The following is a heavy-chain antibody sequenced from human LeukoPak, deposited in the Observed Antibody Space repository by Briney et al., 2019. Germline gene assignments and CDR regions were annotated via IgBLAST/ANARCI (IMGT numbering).Heavy chain of an antibody. CDR3: ASDRGALDI. CDR2: INQRGSEN. Sequence: GGSLRLSCVASGFNFRNLWMSWVRQAPGKGLEWVANINQRGSENDYVVSVKGRFIIFRDNDQKSLFLQMNSLRAEDAAVYYCASDRGALDIWGQGTMVTVSS. V-gene: IGHV3-7*05. D-gene: IGHD3-10*01. CDR1: GFNFRNLW. J-gene: IGHJ3*02.